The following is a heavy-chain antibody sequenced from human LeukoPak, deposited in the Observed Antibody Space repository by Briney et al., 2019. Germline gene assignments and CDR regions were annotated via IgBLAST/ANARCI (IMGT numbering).Heavy chain of an antibody. Sequence: SETLSLTCTVSGYSISSGYYWGWIRQPPGKGLEWIGSIYHSGSTYYNPSLKSRVTISVDTSKNQFSLKLSSVTAADTAVYYCARDSPYYYDSSGYYLFDPWGQGTLVTVSS. CDR2: IYHSGST. CDR3: ARDSPYYYDSSGYYLFDP. CDR1: GYSISSGYY. V-gene: IGHV4-38-2*02. J-gene: IGHJ5*02. D-gene: IGHD3-22*01.